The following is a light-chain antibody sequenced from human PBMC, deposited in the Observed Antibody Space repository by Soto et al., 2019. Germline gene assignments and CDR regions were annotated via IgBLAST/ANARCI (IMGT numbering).Light chain of an antibody. CDR1: QRISSW. CDR3: QQTLSVPRT. Sequence: DIQMTQSPSTLSASVGDRVTITCRASQRISSWLAWYQQKPGKAPRLLIQKASSLESGVPSRFSGSTTGTDFTLTISSLQPEDCATYYCQQTLSVPRTFGLGTKVEIK. J-gene: IGKJ1*01. CDR2: KAS. V-gene: IGKV1-5*03.